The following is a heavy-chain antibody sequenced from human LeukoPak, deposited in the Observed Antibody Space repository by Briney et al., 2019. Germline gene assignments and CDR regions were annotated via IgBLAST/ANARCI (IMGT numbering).Heavy chain of an antibody. V-gene: IGHV5-51*01. CDR3: ARLLNPSTSSQRFDY. J-gene: IGHJ4*02. CDR1: EYGFSSYL. D-gene: IGHD6-6*01. Sequence: GESLKISCKGSEYGFSSYLIGWVRQMPGKGLEWMGIIYPGDSDTRYSPSFQGQVTISADKSITTAYLQWSSLKASDTAMYYCARLLNPSTSSQRFDYWGQGTLVTVSS. CDR2: IYPGDSDT.